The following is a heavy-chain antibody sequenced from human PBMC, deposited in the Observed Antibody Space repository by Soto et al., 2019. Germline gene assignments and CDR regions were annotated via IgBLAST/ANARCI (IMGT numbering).Heavy chain of an antibody. Sequence: PGGSLRLSCAASGFAFSSYALHWVRRAPGKGLEWVSAIGSGGSTYYADSVKGRFTISRDNSKNTLYLQMNSLRAEDTAVYYCAKWVRIAVAPLDYWGQGTLVTVSS. D-gene: IGHD6-19*01. V-gene: IGHV3-23*01. CDR1: GFAFSSYA. CDR2: IGSGGST. J-gene: IGHJ4*02. CDR3: AKWVRIAVAPLDY.